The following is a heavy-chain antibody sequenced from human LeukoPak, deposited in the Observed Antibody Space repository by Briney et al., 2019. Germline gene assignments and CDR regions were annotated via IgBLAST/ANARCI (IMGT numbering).Heavy chain of an antibody. J-gene: IGHJ4*02. CDR2: IYHSGST. D-gene: IGHD6-13*01. CDR1: GYSISSGYY. CDR3: ARSSRNGGSSFDY. Sequence: PSETLSLTCTVSGYSISSGYYWGWIRQPPGKGLEWIGSIYHSGSTYYNPSLKSRVTISVDTSKNQFSLKLSSVTAADTAVYYCARSSRNGGSSFDYWGQGTLVTVSS. V-gene: IGHV4-38-2*02.